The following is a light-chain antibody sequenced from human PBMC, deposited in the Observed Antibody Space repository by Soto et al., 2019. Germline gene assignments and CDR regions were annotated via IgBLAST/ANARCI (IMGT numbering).Light chain of an antibody. CDR1: SSDVGGYNY. CDR2: DVS. V-gene: IGLV2-14*01. Sequence: QSVLTQPASVSGSPGQSITISCTGTSSDVGGYNYVSWYQQHPGKAPKLMIYDVSNRPSGVFNRFSGSKSGNTASLTISGLQAEDEADYYCNSYTSSSTYVFGTGTKLTVL. J-gene: IGLJ1*01. CDR3: NSYTSSSTYV.